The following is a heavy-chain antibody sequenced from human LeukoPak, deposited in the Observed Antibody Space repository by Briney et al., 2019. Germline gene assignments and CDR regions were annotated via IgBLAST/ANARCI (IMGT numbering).Heavy chain of an antibody. V-gene: IGHV3-74*01. D-gene: IGHD3-22*01. CDR3: VPSDSSGLD. J-gene: IGHJ4*02. CDR1: GITFSHYW. CDR2: TNTDGSST. Sequence: GGSLRLSCEASGITFSHYWMHWARQAPGKGLVWVSRTNTDGSSTSYMDSVKGRFTISRDNAKNTIYLQLNSLRAEDTAVYYCVPSDSSGLDWGQGTLVTVSS.